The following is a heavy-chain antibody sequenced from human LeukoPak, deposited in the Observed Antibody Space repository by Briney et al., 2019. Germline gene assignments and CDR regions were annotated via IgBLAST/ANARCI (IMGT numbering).Heavy chain of an antibody. J-gene: IGHJ4*02. V-gene: IGHV3-11*04. D-gene: IGHD3-10*01. CDR1: GFTFSDYY. CDR3: ARDPSAFGELSKIADY. CDR2: ISSSGSTI. Sequence: GGSLRLSCAASGFTFSDYYMSWIRQAPGKGLEWVSYISSSGSTIYYADSVKGRFTISRDNAKNSLHLQMNSLRAEDTAVYYCARDPSAFGELSKIADYWGQGTLVTVSS.